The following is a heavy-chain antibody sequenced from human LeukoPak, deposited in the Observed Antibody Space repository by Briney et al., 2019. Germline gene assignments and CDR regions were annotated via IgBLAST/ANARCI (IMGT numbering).Heavy chain of an antibody. CDR3: ARARNNYDSSGFSALDY. CDR1: GFTFSTYW. CDR2: IKEDGTGK. J-gene: IGHJ4*02. Sequence: PGGSLRLSCAASGFTFSTYWMSWVRQAPGKGLEWLANIKEDGTGKNHVDSVKGRFTISRDNAKNSLYLQMISLRAEDTAVYYCARARNNYDSSGFSALDYWGQGTLVTVSS. D-gene: IGHD3-22*01. V-gene: IGHV3-7*02.